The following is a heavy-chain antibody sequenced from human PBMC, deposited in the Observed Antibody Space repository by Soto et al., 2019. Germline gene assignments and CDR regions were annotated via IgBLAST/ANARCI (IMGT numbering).Heavy chain of an antibody. CDR2: MSYDGGYK. Sequence: GGSLRLSCAASGFTFSAYGMHWVRQAPGKGLEWVAVMSYDGGYKCYSDSVRGRCSISRDISNNTLYLQMDSLRAEDTAVYYCAKRPIPMTIFGVAAWFDPWGQGALVNVSS. J-gene: IGHJ5*02. CDR3: AKRPIPMTIFGVAAWFDP. CDR1: GFTFSAYG. D-gene: IGHD3-3*01. V-gene: IGHV3-30*18.